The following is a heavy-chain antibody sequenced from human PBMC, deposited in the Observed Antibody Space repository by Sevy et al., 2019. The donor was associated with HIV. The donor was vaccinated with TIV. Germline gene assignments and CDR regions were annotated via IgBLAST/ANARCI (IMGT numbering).Heavy chain of an antibody. CDR2: ISAYNGNT. D-gene: IGHD3-10*01. CDR1: GYTFTSYG. CDR3: AREPVTMVRGVIITTEPLDY. Sequence: ASVKVSCKASGYTFTSYGISWVRQAPGQGLEWMGWISAYNGNTNYAQKLQGRVTMTTDTSTSTAYMELRSLRSDDTAVYYCAREPVTMVRGVIITTEPLDYWGQGTLVTVSS. V-gene: IGHV1-18*01. J-gene: IGHJ4*02.